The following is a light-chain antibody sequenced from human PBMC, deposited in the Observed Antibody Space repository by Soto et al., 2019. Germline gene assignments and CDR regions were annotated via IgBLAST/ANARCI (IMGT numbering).Light chain of an antibody. V-gene: IGKV1-27*01. CDR1: QGIGNY. CDR2: AAS. Sequence: DIQMTQSPSSLSASLGDRVTITCRASQGIGNYLARYQLQPGKVPKLLIYAASTLQSGVPSRFSGSGSGTDFTLTISSLQPEDVATYFCQKYNSAPRTFGQGTKVEI. CDR3: QKYNSAPRT. J-gene: IGKJ1*01.